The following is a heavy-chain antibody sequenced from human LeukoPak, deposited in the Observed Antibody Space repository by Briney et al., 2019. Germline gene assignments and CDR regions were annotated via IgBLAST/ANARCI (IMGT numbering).Heavy chain of an antibody. CDR1: GYSFTSHW. J-gene: IGHJ4*02. CDR3: AKERWGSVDS. Sequence: GESLKISCKGSGYSFTSHWIGWVRQMPGKGLEWMGIIYPGDSNTRYSPSFQGQVTISADKSINTAYLQWGSLRASDTAMYYCAKERWGSVDSWGQGTLVTVSS. D-gene: IGHD4-23*01. CDR2: IYPGDSNT. V-gene: IGHV5-51*01.